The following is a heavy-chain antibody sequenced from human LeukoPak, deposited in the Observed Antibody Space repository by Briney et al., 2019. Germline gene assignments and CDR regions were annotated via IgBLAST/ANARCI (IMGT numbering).Heavy chain of an antibody. Sequence: GRSLRLSWTASGFTFNSYAMHWVRQAPGKGLEWVAVISFGGSNKYYADSVKGRFTISRDNSKNTLYLQMNSLRAEDTAVYYCARSLTYGSGTYYVVDYWGQGTLVTVSS. V-gene: IGHV3-30-3*01. J-gene: IGHJ4*02. CDR3: ARSLTYGSGTYYVVDY. CDR1: GFTFNSYA. D-gene: IGHD3-10*01. CDR2: ISFGGSNK.